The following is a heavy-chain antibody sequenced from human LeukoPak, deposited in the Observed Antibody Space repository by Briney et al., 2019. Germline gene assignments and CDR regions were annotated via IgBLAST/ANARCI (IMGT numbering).Heavy chain of an antibody. CDR3: ARPLYNSWDRFDP. V-gene: IGHV4-39*01. Sequence: SETLSLTCTVSGASISSSSRADYFFWGWIRQAPGKGLEWIGSIDYSGHTYYNPSLKTRATISVDTPKNQFSLSLRSVTAADTTVYYCARPLYNSWDRFDPWGQGTLITVS. J-gene: IGHJ5*02. CDR2: IDYSGHT. CDR1: GASISSSSRADYFF. D-gene: IGHD3-16*01.